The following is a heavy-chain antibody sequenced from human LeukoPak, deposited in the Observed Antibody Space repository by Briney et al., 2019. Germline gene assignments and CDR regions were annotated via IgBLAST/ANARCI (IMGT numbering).Heavy chain of an antibody. J-gene: IGHJ4*02. CDR3: ARPYCGGGSCHDYFDY. D-gene: IGHD2-15*01. V-gene: IGHV1-2*02. Sequence: ASVKVSCKASGYTFTNYAISWVRQAPGQGLEWMGWINPHTGGTNYAQKFQGRVTMTRDASISTAYMELSRLRSDDTAVYYCARPYCGGGSCHDYFDYWGQGTLVTVSS. CDR1: GYTFTNYA. CDR2: INPHTGGT.